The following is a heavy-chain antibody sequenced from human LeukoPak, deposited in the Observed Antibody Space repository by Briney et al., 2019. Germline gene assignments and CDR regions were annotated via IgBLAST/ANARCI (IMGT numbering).Heavy chain of an antibody. V-gene: IGHV3-23*01. CDR2: ISGSGGSI. CDR1: GFTFSSYA. Sequence: GGSLRLSCAASGFTFSSYAMSWVRQAPGKGVEWVSDISGSGGSIYYADSVKGRFTISRDNSKNTLYLQMNSLRAEDTAVYYCAKLTPGGNSEGFDYWGQGTLVTVSS. J-gene: IGHJ4*02. CDR3: AKLTPGGNSEGFDY. D-gene: IGHD4-23*01.